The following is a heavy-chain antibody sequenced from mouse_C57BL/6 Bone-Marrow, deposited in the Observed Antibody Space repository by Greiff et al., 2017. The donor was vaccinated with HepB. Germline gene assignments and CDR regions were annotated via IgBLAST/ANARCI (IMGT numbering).Heavy chain of an antibody. CDR1: GYTFTSYW. CDR2: IYPGSGST. CDR3: ARPYYYGSSLPYAMDY. J-gene: IGHJ4*01. Sequence: QVHVKQSGAELVKPGASVKMSCKASGYTFTSYWITWVKQRPGQGLEWIGDIYPGSGSTNYNEKFKSKATLTVDTSSSTAYMQLSSLTSEDSAVYYCARPYYYGSSLPYAMDYWGQGTSVTVSS. D-gene: IGHD1-1*01. V-gene: IGHV1-55*01.